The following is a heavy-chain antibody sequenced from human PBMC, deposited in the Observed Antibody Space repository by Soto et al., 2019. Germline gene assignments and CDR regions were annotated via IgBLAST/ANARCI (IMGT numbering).Heavy chain of an antibody. Sequence: ASVKVSCKASGFTFTSSAMQWVRQARGQRLEWIGWIVVGSGNTNYAQKFQERVTITRDMSTSTAYMELSSLRSEDTAVYYCAADNGRYCSGGSCYCGDLAYYYMDVWGKGTTVTVSS. CDR3: AADNGRYCSGGSCYCGDLAYYYMDV. V-gene: IGHV1-58*02. D-gene: IGHD2-15*01. CDR1: GFTFTSSA. J-gene: IGHJ6*03. CDR2: IVVGSGNT.